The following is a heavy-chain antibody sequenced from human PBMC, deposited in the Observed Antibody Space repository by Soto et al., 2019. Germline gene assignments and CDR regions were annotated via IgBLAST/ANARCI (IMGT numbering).Heavy chain of an antibody. CDR2: FDPEDGET. CDR3: ATDNLITGTTGEFDP. Sequence: QVKLVQSGAEVKKPGASVKVSCKVSGYTLTELSMHWVRQAPGKGLEWMGGFDPEDGETIYAQKFQGRVTMTEDTSTDTAYMELCSLRSEDTAVYYCATDNLITGTTGEFDPWGQGTLVTVSS. CDR1: GYTLTELS. J-gene: IGHJ5*02. D-gene: IGHD1-7*01. V-gene: IGHV1-24*01.